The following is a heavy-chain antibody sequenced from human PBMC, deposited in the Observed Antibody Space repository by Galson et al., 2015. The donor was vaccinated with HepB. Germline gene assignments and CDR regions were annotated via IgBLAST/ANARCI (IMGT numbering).Heavy chain of an antibody. D-gene: IGHD4-17*01. V-gene: IGHV3-11*06. Sequence: SLRLSCAASGFTFSDYYMSWIRQAPGKGLEWLSYISSTGTYTNYADSVKGRFTISRDNAKNSLYLQMNNLRAGDTAVYYCVRVADADYGDHSHFDYWGQGTLVTVSS. J-gene: IGHJ4*02. CDR1: GFTFSDYY. CDR2: ISSTGTYT. CDR3: VRVADADYGDHSHFDY.